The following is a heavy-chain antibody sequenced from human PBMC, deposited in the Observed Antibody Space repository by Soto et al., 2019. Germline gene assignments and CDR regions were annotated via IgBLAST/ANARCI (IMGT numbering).Heavy chain of an antibody. CDR1: GYIFSNYW. CDR2: IYPGDSDT. V-gene: IGHV5-51*03. CDR3: ARSEAETRLAFDY. D-gene: IGHD6-6*01. Sequence: EVQLVQSGAEVKKPGESLRISCKGAGYIFSNYWIGWVRQMPGKGLEWMGIIYPGDSDTRYSPSYQGQVTISADKSINTAYLQCGSLKASDTAMYYCARSEAETRLAFDYWGQGTLVTVSS. J-gene: IGHJ4*02.